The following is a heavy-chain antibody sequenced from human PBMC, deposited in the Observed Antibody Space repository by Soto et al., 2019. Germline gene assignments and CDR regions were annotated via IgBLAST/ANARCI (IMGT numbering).Heavy chain of an antibody. J-gene: IGHJ4*02. CDR1: GFTFSDHY. Sequence: EVQLVESGGGLVQPGGSLRLSCAASGFTFSDHYMDWVRQAPGKGLEWVGRTRNKANSYTTEYAASVKGRFAISRDDSKNSLYLQMNSLKTEDTAVYYCARTHVVGATELDYWGQGTLVTVSS. V-gene: IGHV3-72*01. CDR3: ARTHVVGATELDY. CDR2: TRNKANSYTT. D-gene: IGHD1-26*01.